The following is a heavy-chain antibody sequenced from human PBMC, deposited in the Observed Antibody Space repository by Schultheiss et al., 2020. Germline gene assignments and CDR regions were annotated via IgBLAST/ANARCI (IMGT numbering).Heavy chain of an antibody. CDR3: TTAGITMIVVVITTNWFDP. CDR2: ISSSSSYI. CDR1: GFTFSSYA. J-gene: IGHJ5*02. D-gene: IGHD3-22*01. Sequence: GSLRLSCAASGFTFSSYAMHWVRQAPGKGLEWVSSISSSSSYIYYADSVKGRFTISRDNAKNSLYLQMNSLKTEDTAVYYCTTAGITMIVVVITTNWFDPWGQGTLVTVSS. V-gene: IGHV3-21*03.